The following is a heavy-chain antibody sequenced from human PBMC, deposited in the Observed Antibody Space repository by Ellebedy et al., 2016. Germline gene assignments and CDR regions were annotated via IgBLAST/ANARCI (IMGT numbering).Heavy chain of an antibody. D-gene: IGHD3-22*01. CDR1: GGSISSYY. Sequence: SETLSLTXAVSGGSISSYYWSWIRRPPGKGLEWIGYIYYSGSTNYNPSLKSRVTISVDTSKNQFSLKLSSVTAADTAVYYCARVDSSGYFGWFDPWGQGTLVTVSS. CDR2: IYYSGST. V-gene: IGHV4-59*01. J-gene: IGHJ5*02. CDR3: ARVDSSGYFGWFDP.